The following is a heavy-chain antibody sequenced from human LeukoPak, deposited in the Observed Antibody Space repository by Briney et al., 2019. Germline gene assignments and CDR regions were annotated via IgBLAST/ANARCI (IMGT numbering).Heavy chain of an antibody. D-gene: IGHD6-13*01. CDR3: ARDYYSSSWDNGY. J-gene: IGHJ4*02. Sequence: GGSLRLSCAASGFTFSTYSMNWVRQAPGKGLEWVSYISPSSSTVYYADSVKGRFTISRDNDKNSLYLQMNSLRAEDTAVYYCARDYYSSSWDNGYWGQGTLVTVSS. CDR1: GFTFSTYS. CDR2: ISPSSSTV. V-gene: IGHV3-48*01.